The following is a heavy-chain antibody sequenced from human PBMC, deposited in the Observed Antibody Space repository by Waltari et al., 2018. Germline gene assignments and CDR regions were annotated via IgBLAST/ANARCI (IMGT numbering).Heavy chain of an antibody. CDR1: GYSISSGFY. CDR3: ARVGPYAGSGYYYGPWEY. V-gene: IGHV4-38-2*01. Sequence: QVQLHESGPGLVKPSETLSLTCDVSGYSISSGFYWGWIRQPPRKGLEWIGSSYHDGKTHFSPSLQSRVTISVDTSKNQFSLKLKSVTAADTAVYYCARVGPYAGSGYYYGPWEYWGQGTLVAVSS. D-gene: IGHD3-22*01. CDR2: SYHDGKT. J-gene: IGHJ4*02.